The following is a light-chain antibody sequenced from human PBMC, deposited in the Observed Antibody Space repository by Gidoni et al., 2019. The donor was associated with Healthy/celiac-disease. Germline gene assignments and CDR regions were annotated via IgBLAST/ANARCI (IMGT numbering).Light chain of an antibody. Sequence: IVMTQSPATPSVSPGETTTLSCRASQSVSNTLARYQHKPVQSPRLLIYGASIRATGIPARFSGNGSGTEFTLTISILQSEDFAVYYCQQYNNWPPLTFGGGTKVEIK. V-gene: IGKV3D-15*03. CDR3: QQYNNWPPLT. CDR2: GAS. CDR1: QSVSNT. J-gene: IGKJ4*01.